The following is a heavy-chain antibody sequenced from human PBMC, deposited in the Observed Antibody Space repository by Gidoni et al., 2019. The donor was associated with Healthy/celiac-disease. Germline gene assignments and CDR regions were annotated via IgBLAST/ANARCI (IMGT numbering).Heavy chain of an antibody. CDR2: ISSNGGST. Sequence: EVQLVESGGGLVQPGGSLRLSCSASGFPFSRYAMHWVRQAPGKGLEYVSAISSNGGSTYYADSVKGRFTISRDNSKNTLYLQMSSLRAEDTAVYYCVKDLMSYYDSSGYYDPWDYWGQGTLVTVSS. D-gene: IGHD3-22*01. CDR3: VKDLMSYYDSSGYYDPWDY. CDR1: GFPFSRYA. J-gene: IGHJ4*02. V-gene: IGHV3-64D*06.